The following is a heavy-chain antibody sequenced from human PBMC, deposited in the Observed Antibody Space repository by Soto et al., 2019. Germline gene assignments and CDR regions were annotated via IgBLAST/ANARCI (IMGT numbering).Heavy chain of an antibody. D-gene: IGHD6-13*01. J-gene: IGHJ3*02. CDR1: GYTFTSYY. Sequence: ASVKVSCKASGYTFTSYYMHWVRQAPGQGLEWMGIINPSGGSTSYAQKFQGRVTMTRDTFTSTVYMELSSLRSEDTAVYYCAGDLKMGIAAPDAFDIWGQGTMVTVSS. CDR3: AGDLKMGIAAPDAFDI. CDR2: INPSGGST. V-gene: IGHV1-46*01.